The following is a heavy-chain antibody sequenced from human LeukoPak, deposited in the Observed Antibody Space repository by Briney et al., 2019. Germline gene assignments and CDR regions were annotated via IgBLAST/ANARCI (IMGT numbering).Heavy chain of an antibody. Sequence: SQTLSLTCTVSGGSISSGDYYWSWIRQPPGKGLEWIGYIYYSGSTYYNPSLKSQVTISVDTSKNQFSLKLSSVTAADTAVYYCARDRSTSNAFDTWGQGTMVTVSS. V-gene: IGHV4-30-4*08. CDR1: GGSISSGDYY. D-gene: IGHD2-2*01. CDR2: IYYSGST. CDR3: ARDRSTSNAFDT. J-gene: IGHJ3*02.